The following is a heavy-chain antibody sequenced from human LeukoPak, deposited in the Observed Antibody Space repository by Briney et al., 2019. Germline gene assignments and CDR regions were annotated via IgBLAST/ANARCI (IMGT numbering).Heavy chain of an antibody. J-gene: IGHJ4*02. D-gene: IGHD2-21*02. Sequence: SQTLSLTCTVFGGSISSGSYYWSWIRQPAGKGLEWIGRIYTSGSTNYNPSLKSRVTISVDTSKNQFSLKLSSVTAADTAVYYCARAPYCGGDCFALTHWGQGTLVTVSS. CDR1: GGSISSGSYY. V-gene: IGHV4-61*02. CDR2: IYTSGST. CDR3: ARAPYCGGDCFALTH.